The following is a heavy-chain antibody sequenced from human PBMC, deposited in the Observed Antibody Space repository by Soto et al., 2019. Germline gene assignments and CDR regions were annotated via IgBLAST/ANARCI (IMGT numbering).Heavy chain of an antibody. Sequence: QVQLVQSGAEVKKPGSSVKVSCKASGDTLSTYAISWVRQAPGQGLQWMGGIIPVIGTPNYAQKFQGRVTITAEESTSTAYMELSSLRSEDTAVYYCARGPIVRGVALYGMDVWGQGTTVTVSS. V-gene: IGHV1-69*01. CDR1: GDTLSTYA. CDR2: IIPVIGTP. CDR3: ARGPIVRGVALYGMDV. J-gene: IGHJ6*02. D-gene: IGHD3-10*01.